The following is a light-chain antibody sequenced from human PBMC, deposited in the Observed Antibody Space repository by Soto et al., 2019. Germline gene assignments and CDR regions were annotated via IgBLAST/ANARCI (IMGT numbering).Light chain of an antibody. Sequence: DIQWTQSPPSLSATVGDRSTSTGLARQSISRYLNWYQQKPVKAHKLLIYGASSLQSWVTSRFSGSGPGTDFTLTISSLQPEDFATYYCQQSDSPPRTVGQVTKVEIK. CDR2: GAS. CDR1: QSISRY. CDR3: QQSDSPPRT. V-gene: IGKV1-39*01. J-gene: IGKJ1*01.